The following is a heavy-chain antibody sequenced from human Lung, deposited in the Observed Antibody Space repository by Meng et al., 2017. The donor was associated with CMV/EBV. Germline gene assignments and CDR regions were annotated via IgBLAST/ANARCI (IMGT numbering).Heavy chain of an antibody. V-gene: IGHV3-20*04. Sequence: GGSLRLXCAASGFTFDDYGMSWVRQAPGKGLEWVSGINWNSGSTGFADSVKGRFTISRDNAKNSLYLQMNSLRAEDTALYYCARGLRAAANYYYYGMDVWREGXTVTVSS. D-gene: IGHD6-13*01. J-gene: IGHJ6*04. CDR3: ARGLRAAANYYYYGMDV. CDR1: GFTFDDYG. CDR2: INWNSGST.